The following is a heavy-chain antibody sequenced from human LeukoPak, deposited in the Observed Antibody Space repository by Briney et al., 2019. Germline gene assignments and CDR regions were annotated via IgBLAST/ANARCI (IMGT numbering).Heavy chain of an antibody. J-gene: IGHJ4*02. V-gene: IGHV3-20*04. CDR3: ARDIYDSSGWMGYYFDY. D-gene: IGHD3-22*01. Sequence: GGSLRLSCAASGFTFDDYGMSWVRQAPGKGLEWVSGINWNGGSTGYADSVKGRFTISRDNAKNSLYLQVNSLRAEDTALYYCARDIYDSSGWMGYYFDYWGQGTLVTVSS. CDR1: GFTFDDYG. CDR2: INWNGGST.